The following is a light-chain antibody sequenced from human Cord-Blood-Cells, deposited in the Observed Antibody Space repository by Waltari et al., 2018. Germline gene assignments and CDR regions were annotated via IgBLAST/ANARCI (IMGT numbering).Light chain of an antibody. J-gene: IGLJ1*01. CDR3: AACDHSLNGYV. Sequence: QSVLTQPPSASGTPGQRVTISCSGSSSNIGSNNVNWYQPLPGTAPKLLIYSNNQRPAGVPDRFSGSKSGTSASLAISGLQSEDEAYYYFAACDHSLNGYVFGTGTKVTVL. V-gene: IGLV1-44*01. CDR1: SSNIGSNN. CDR2: SNN.